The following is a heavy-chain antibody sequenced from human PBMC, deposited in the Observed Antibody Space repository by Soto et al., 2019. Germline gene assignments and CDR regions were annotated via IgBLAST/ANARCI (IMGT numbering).Heavy chain of an antibody. Sequence: EVQLVESGGGLVQPGGSLRLSCGASGFTFSNYWMHWVRQAPGEGLVWVSRISGDGSFTRFADSVKGRFTISRDNAKNTMSLQMNSLRVDDTAVYYCARVGGGAGNFDYWGQATLVTVSS. CDR1: GFTFSNYW. CDR2: ISGDGSFT. V-gene: IGHV3-74*01. D-gene: IGHD2-21*01. J-gene: IGHJ4*02. CDR3: ARVGGGAGNFDY.